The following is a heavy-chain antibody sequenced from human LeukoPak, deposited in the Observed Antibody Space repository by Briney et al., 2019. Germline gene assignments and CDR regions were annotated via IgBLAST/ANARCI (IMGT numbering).Heavy chain of an antibody. J-gene: IGHJ4*02. D-gene: IGHD3-10*01. CDR1: GYTFTSYG. V-gene: IGHV1-18*01. CDR2: IRVYNGDT. Sequence: ASVKVSCKASGYTFTSYGISWVRQAPGQGLEWMGWIRVYNGDTNYAQKLQGRVTMTTDTSTSTAYMELRSLRSDDTAVYYCARVTYYYGSGSYYNVPAYWGQGTLVTVSS. CDR3: ARVTYYYGSGSYYNVPAY.